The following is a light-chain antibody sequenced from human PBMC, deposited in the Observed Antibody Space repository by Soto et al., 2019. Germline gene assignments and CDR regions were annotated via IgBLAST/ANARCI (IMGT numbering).Light chain of an antibody. J-gene: IGKJ1*01. V-gene: IGKV3D-15*01. CDR2: GAS. CDR1: QSVINN. CDR3: QQYNNWPPIT. Sequence: EIVLTQSPGTLSLSPGERATLSCRASQSVINNYLAWYQQKPGQAPRLLIYGASTRATGIPARFSGSGSGTEFTLTISSLQSEDFAVYYCQQYNNWPPITFGQGTKVDIK.